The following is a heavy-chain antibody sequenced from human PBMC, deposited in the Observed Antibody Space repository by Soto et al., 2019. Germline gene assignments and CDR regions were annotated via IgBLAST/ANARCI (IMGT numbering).Heavy chain of an antibody. CDR1: GLTFSNSD. Sequence: GSLRLSCAASGLTFSNSDMNWVHQAPGKGLEWVSGVSWNGSRTHYADSVKGRFTISRDNSKNTLYLQMNSLRAEDTAVYYCATLGLYYYDSSGSDYWGQGTLVTVSS. J-gene: IGHJ4*02. CDR2: VSWNGSRT. CDR3: ATLGLYYYDSSGSDY. V-gene: IGHV3-35*01. D-gene: IGHD3-22*01.